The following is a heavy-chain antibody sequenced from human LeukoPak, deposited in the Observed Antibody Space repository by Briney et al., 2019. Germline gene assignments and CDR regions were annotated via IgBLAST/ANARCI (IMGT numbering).Heavy chain of an antibody. CDR2: INHSGST. D-gene: IGHD6-6*01. CDR1: GGSFSGYY. Sequence: SETLSLTCAVYGGSFSGYYWSWIRQPPGKGLEWIGEINHSGSTNYNPSLKSRVTISVDTSKNQFSLKLSSVTAADTAVYYCARGRDSSSSVMDYFDYWGQGTLVTVSS. V-gene: IGHV4-34*01. CDR3: ARGRDSSSSVMDYFDY. J-gene: IGHJ4*02.